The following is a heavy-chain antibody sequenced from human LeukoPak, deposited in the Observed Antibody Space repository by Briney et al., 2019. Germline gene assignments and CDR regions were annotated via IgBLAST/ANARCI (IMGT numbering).Heavy chain of an antibody. V-gene: IGHV3-21*01. CDR2: ISSSSSYI. J-gene: IGHJ4*02. CDR3: AREFADYYGSGNYFDY. CDR1: GFTFSSYS. D-gene: IGHD3-10*01. Sequence: GGSLRLSCAASGFTFSSYSMNWVRQAPGKGLEWVSSISSSSSYIYYADSVKGRFTISRDNAKNSLYLQMNSLRAEDTAVYYCAREFADYYGSGNYFDYWGQGTLVTVSS.